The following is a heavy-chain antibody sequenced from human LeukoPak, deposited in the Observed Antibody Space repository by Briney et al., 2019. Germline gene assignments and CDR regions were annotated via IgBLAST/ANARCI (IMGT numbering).Heavy chain of an antibody. CDR1: GGAFSGYY. V-gene: IGHV4-34*01. CDR2: INHSGST. J-gene: IGHJ4*02. D-gene: IGHD2-15*01. Sequence: SETLSLTCAVYGGAFSGYYWSWIRQPPGKGLEWIGEINHSGSTNYNPSLKSRVTISVDTSKNQFSLKLSSVTAADTAVYYCARKKDSWWEPTVMGYDYWGQGTLVTVSS. CDR3: ARKKDSWWEPTVMGYDY.